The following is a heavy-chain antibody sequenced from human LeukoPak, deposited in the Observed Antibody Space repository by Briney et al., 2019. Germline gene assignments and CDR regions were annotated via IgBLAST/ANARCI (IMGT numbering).Heavy chain of an antibody. D-gene: IGHD3-3*01. V-gene: IGHV4-59*01. CDR2: IYYSGST. Sequence: SETLSLTCTVSGGSISSYYWSWIRQPPGKGLEWIGYIYYSGSTNYNPSLKSRVTISVDTSKNQFSLKLSSVTAADTAVYYCARDKAAPNYDFWSGYYPGVHYYYGMDVWGQGTTVTVSS. CDR3: ARDKAAPNYDFWSGYYPGVHYYYGMDV. CDR1: GGSISSYY. J-gene: IGHJ6*02.